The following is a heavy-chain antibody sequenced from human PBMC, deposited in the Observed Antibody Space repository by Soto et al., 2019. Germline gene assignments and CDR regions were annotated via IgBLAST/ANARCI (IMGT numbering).Heavy chain of an antibody. J-gene: IGHJ4*02. CDR1: GGSISSSSYY. D-gene: IGHD4-17*01. CDR2: IYYSGST. CDR3: AYSTTVHYFDY. Sequence: QLQLQESGPGLVKPSETLSLTCTVSGGSISSSSYYWGWIRQPPGKGLEWIGAIYYSGSTHYKPSLKSRVSISVHTSKTPFSLRLSSVTAADTAVYYCAYSTTVHYFDYWGQGTLVTVSS. V-gene: IGHV4-39*01.